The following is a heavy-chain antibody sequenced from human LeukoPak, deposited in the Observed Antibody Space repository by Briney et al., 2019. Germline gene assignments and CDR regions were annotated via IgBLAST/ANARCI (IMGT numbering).Heavy chain of an antibody. Sequence: ASVKVSCKASGYTFTGFYMHWVRQAPGQRPEWMGWINPNGGGTNYAQKFQGRVTMTRDTSINTAYMDLSSLRSDDTAVYYCAREEVSVISDTCCSGLGYWGQGTLVTVSS. J-gene: IGHJ4*02. CDR2: INPNGGGT. CDR1: GYTFTGFY. CDR3: AREEVSVISDTCCSGLGY. V-gene: IGHV1-2*02. D-gene: IGHD3-10*01.